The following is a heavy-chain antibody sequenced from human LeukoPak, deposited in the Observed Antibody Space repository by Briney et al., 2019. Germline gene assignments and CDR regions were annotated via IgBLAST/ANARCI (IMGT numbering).Heavy chain of an antibody. CDR2: INPSGGST. Sequence: ASVKVSCKASEYTFTSYQMHWVRQAPGQGLEWMGMINPSGGSTGYAQKFQGRVTMTRDTSTSTVFMELSSVRSEDTAVYYCARGYGTSWYYFDYWGQGTLVTVSS. D-gene: IGHD6-13*01. V-gene: IGHV1-46*01. CDR1: EYTFTSYQ. CDR3: ARGYGTSWYYFDY. J-gene: IGHJ4*02.